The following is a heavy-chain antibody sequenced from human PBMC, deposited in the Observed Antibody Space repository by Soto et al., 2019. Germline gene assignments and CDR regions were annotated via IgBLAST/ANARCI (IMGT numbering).Heavy chain of an antibody. CDR1: GGSFSGYY. CDR3: ARGRPDRKNYYYYYGMDV. Sequence: SETLSLTCAVYGGSFSGYYWSWIRQPPGKGLGWIGEINHSGSTNYNPSLKSRVTISVDTSKNQFSLKLSSVTAADTAVYYCARGRPDRKNYYYYYGMDVWGQGTTVTVSS. CDR2: INHSGST. J-gene: IGHJ6*02. V-gene: IGHV4-34*01.